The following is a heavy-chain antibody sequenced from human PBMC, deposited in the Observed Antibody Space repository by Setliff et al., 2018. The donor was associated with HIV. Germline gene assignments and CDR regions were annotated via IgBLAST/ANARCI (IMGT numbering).Heavy chain of an antibody. CDR3: AVSPDGDCATTKCANWFDP. Sequence: GGSLRLSCAASGFRFSTYWMTWVRQAPGKGLEWVANIKQDGSEKYYVDSVKGRFIASTDNAKNSLFLQMNSLRTEDTAVYFCAVSPDGDCATTKCANWFDPWGQGTQVTVSS. V-gene: IGHV3-7*03. D-gene: IGHD4-17*01. CDR2: IKQDGSEK. J-gene: IGHJ5*02. CDR1: GFRFSTYW.